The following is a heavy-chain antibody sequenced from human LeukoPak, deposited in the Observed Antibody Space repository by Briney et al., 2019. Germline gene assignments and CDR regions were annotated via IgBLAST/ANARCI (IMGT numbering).Heavy chain of an antibody. CDR2: ISGVRGTT. D-gene: IGHD2-15*01. Sequence: GGSLRLSCAASGFTFSNYAMSWVRQAPGKGLEWVSTISGVRGTTYYADSVKGRFTISRDNSKNTLYLQMNSLGADDTALYYCAKGFEACSGGSCYSLAWFDPWAREPWSPSPQ. V-gene: IGHV3-23*01. CDR1: GFTFSNYA. J-gene: IGHJ5*02. CDR3: AKGFEACSGGSCYSLAWFDP.